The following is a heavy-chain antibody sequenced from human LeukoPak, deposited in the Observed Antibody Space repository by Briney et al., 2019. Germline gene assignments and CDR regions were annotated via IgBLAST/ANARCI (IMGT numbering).Heavy chain of an antibody. Sequence: GGSLRLSCAASGFTFSSYAMTWVRQAPGKGLDWVSAISSNGGYTYYADSVKGRFTISRDNSKNTLYLQMNSLRAEDTAVYYCASHCGSSSCYRFDSWGQGTLVTVSS. CDR1: GFTFSSYA. V-gene: IGHV3-23*01. CDR2: ISSNGGYT. CDR3: ASHCGSSSCYRFDS. D-gene: IGHD2-2*02. J-gene: IGHJ4*02.